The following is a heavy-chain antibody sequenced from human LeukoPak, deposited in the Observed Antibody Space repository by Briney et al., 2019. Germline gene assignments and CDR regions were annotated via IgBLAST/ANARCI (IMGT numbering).Heavy chain of an antibody. CDR1: GFTFSSYS. Sequence: GGSLRLPCAASGFTFSSYSMNWVRQAPGKGLEWVSSISSSSSYIYYADSVKGRFTISRDNAKNSLYLQMNSLRAEDTAVYYCARDGTYDSSGYWGFDYYYGMDVWGQGTTVTVSS. V-gene: IGHV3-21*01. J-gene: IGHJ6*02. CDR3: ARDGTYDSSGYWGFDYYYGMDV. CDR2: ISSSSSYI. D-gene: IGHD3-22*01.